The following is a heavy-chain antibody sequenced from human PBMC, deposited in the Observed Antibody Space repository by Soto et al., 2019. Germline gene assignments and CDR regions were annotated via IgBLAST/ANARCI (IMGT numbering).Heavy chain of an antibody. CDR1: GGSISSGGYS. J-gene: IGHJ3*02. V-gene: IGHV4-30-2*01. CDR3: ARGGGCSGGSCYRSALAFDI. D-gene: IGHD2-15*01. Sequence: SETLSITCAVSGGSISSGGYSWSWIRQPPGKGLEWIGYIYHSGSTYYNPSLKSRVTISVDRSKNQFSLKLSSVTAADTAVYYCARGGGCSGGSCYRSALAFDIWGQGTMVTVS. CDR2: IYHSGST.